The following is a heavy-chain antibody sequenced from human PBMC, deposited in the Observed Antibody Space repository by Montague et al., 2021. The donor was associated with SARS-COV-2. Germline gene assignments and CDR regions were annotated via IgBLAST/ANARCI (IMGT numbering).Heavy chain of an antibody. D-gene: IGHD5-18*01. CDR3: ARPGRGYSYGLDAFEV. V-gene: IGHV4-39*01. Sequence: SETLSLTCTVSGGSISNSIYYWGWIRQPPGKGLEWIGSIDYTGSTYYNPSLKSRVTISMNTSNNQFFLKLTSVAAADTAVYYCARPGRGYSYGLDAFEVWGQGTMVTVSS. CDR1: GGSISNSIYY. CDR2: IDYTGST. J-gene: IGHJ3*01.